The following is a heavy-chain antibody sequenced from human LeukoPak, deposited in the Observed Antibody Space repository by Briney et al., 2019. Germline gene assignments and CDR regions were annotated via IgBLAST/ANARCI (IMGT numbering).Heavy chain of an antibody. D-gene: IGHD5-18*01. CDR1: GGSFSGYY. Sequence: SETLSLTCAVYGGSFSGYYWSWIRQPPGKGLEWIGEINHSGSTNYNPSLKSRVTISVDTSKNQFSLKLSSVTAADTAVYYCARDHMWIQLWSFDYWGQGTLVTVSS. J-gene: IGHJ4*02. CDR2: INHSGST. V-gene: IGHV4-34*01. CDR3: ARDHMWIQLWSFDY.